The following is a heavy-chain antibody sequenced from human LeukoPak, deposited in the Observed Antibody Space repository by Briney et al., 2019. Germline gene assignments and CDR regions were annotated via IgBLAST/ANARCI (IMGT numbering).Heavy chain of an antibody. D-gene: IGHD3-10*01. CDR3: ARGGNRFGGFYFDY. CDR2: IHHSGSS. Sequence: SQTLSLTCTVSADSLSSGGHYWAWIRQLPGKGLESIGFIHHSGSSRHNPSLKDRVASSVDASRKQFALRLSSVTAADTAIYYCARGGNRFGGFYFDYWGQGNQVSVSS. CDR1: ADSLSSGGHY. J-gene: IGHJ4*02. V-gene: IGHV4-31*03.